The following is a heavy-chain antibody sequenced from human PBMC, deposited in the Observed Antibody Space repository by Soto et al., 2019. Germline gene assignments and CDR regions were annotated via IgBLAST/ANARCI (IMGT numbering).Heavy chain of an antibody. D-gene: IGHD3-10*01. CDR3: ARDWKITMVFYGMDV. Sequence: GSLRLSCAASGFTFSSYWMSWVRQAPGKGLEWVANIKQDGSEKYYVDSVKGRFTISRDNAKNTLYLQMNSLRAEDTSVYYCARDWKITMVFYGMDVWGQGTTVTVSS. CDR2: IKQDGSEK. CDR1: GFTFSSYW. V-gene: IGHV3-7*05. J-gene: IGHJ6*02.